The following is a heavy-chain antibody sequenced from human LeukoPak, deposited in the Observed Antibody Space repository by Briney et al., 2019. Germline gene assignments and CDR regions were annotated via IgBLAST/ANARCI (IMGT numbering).Heavy chain of an antibody. J-gene: IGHJ1*01. V-gene: IGHV1-69*05. CDR1: GGTFSSYA. D-gene: IGHD5-24*01. Sequence: GASVKVSCKASGGTFSSYAISWVRQAPGQRLEWMGRIIPIFGTANYAQKFQGRVTITTDESTSTAYMELSSLRSEDTAVYYCARARGYNPFQHWGQGTLVTVSS. CDR3: ARARGYNPFQH. CDR2: IIPIFGTA.